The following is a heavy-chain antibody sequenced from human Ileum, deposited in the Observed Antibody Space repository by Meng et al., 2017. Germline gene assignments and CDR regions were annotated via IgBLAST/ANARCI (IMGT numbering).Heavy chain of an antibody. Sequence: QGRLQEPGPGLVRPSETLSLTCTVAGGSVSSANSYWSWIRQTPGKGLEWIGYVYNTGNTNSNPSLRSRLTMSVDTSNSQFSLKLTSVTAADTAVYYCARGGGGGWPNWFDPWGQGTLVTVSS. CDR1: GGSVSSANSY. CDR2: VYNTGNT. J-gene: IGHJ5*02. D-gene: IGHD6-19*01. CDR3: ARGGGGGWPNWFDP. V-gene: IGHV4-61*01.